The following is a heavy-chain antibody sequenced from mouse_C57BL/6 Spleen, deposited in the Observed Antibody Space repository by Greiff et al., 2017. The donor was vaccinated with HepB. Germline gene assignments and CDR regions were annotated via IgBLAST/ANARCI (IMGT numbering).Heavy chain of an antibody. CDR3: ARGYDYYEAWFAY. D-gene: IGHD1-1*01. CDR1: GFTFSDYG. CDR2: ISSGSSTI. Sequence: EVMLVESGGGLVKPGGSLKLSCAASGFTFSDYGMHWVRQAPEKGLEWVAYISSGSSTIYYADTVKGRFTISRDNAKNTLFLQMTSLRSEDTAMYYCARGYDYYEAWFAYWGQGNLVTVAA. J-gene: IGHJ3*01. V-gene: IGHV5-17*01.